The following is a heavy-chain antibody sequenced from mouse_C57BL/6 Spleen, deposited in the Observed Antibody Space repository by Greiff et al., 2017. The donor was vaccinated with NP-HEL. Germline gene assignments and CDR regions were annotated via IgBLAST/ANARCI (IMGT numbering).Heavy chain of an antibody. CDR2: ISDGGSYT. V-gene: IGHV5-4*01. J-gene: IGHJ4*01. CDR1: GFTFSSYA. CDR3: ARVGGDGYYDYAMDY. Sequence: EVQGVESGGGLVKPGGSLKLSCAASGFTFSSYAMSWVRQTPEKRLEWVATISDGGSYTYYPDNVKGRFTISRDNAKNNLYLQMSHLKSEDTAMYYCARVGGDGYYDYAMDYWGQGTSVTVSS. D-gene: IGHD2-3*01.